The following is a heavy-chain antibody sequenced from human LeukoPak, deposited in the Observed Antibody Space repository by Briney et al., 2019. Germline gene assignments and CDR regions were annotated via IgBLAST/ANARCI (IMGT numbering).Heavy chain of an antibody. CDR2: INPGGGAT. CDR3: ARDLVTIPWYYDMDV. J-gene: IGHJ6*02. Sequence: ASVKVSCTASGYTFTSYFMHWVRQAPGQGLEWMGIINPGGGATSYAQKFQGRVTMTRDTATSTVYMELSSLRSEDTAVYYCARDLVTIPWYYDMDVWGQGTTVTVSS. V-gene: IGHV1-46*01. CDR1: GYTFTSYF. D-gene: IGHD2-21*02.